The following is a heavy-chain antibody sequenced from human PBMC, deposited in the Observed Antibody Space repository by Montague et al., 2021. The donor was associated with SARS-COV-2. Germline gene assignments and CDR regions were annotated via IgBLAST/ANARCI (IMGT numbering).Heavy chain of an antibody. V-gene: IGHV4-39*01. CDR2: IYYDGKT. Sequence: SETLSLTCTVSGGSISSAYFYWGWIRQPPGKGLEWIGTIYYDGKTYYNSSLSSRVFLSADTSNNHFSLELNSVTTSDTAVYYCARHVTFGGVVVALDYWGQGHLVSVSS. J-gene: IGHJ4*02. D-gene: IGHD3-16*02. CDR3: ARHVTFGGVVVALDY. CDR1: GGSISSAYFY.